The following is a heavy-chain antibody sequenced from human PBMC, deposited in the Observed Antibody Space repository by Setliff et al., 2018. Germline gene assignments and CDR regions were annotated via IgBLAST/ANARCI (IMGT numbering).Heavy chain of an antibody. CDR2: TIPLFGTT. Sequence: ASVKVSCKASGGTFSNCGVSWVRQAPGQGLEWMGGTIPLFGTTDYAQKFHGRVTIITDESTSTAYMGLSSLTSDDTAVYYCAREGVDTRSSTDYRYYMDVWGKGTTVTVSS. V-gene: IGHV1-69*05. CDR3: AREGVDTRSSTDYRYYMDV. CDR1: GGTFSNCG. J-gene: IGHJ6*03. D-gene: IGHD5-18*01.